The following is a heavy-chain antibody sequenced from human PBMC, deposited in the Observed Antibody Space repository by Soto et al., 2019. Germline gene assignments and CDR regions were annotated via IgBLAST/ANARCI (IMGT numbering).Heavy chain of an antibody. Sequence: PGGSLRLSCAASGFTFSSYDMHWVRQATGKGLEWVSAIGTAGDTYYPGSVKGRFTISRESAKNSLYLQMNSLRAGDTAVYYCARGITGTGFDPWGQGTLVTVSS. D-gene: IGHD1-20*01. CDR1: GFTFSSYD. CDR3: ARGITGTGFDP. V-gene: IGHV3-13*01. CDR2: IGTAGDT. J-gene: IGHJ5*02.